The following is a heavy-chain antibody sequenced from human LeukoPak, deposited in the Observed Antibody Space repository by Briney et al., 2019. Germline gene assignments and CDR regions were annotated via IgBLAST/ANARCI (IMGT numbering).Heavy chain of an antibody. Sequence: GGSLRLSCAASGFTVSDNYVTWVRQAPGKGLEWVSLIYSGGSTYYADSVKGRFTISRDNSKNTLYLQMNSLRAEDTAVYYCATSGYSYAFDYWGQGTLVTVSS. CDR2: IYSGGST. J-gene: IGHJ4*02. D-gene: IGHD5-18*01. V-gene: IGHV3-53*01. CDR3: ATSGYSYAFDY. CDR1: GFTVSDNY.